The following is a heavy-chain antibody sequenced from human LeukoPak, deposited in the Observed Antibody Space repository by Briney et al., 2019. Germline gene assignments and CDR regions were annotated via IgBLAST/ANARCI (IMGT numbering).Heavy chain of an antibody. J-gene: IGHJ4*02. V-gene: IGHV1-2*02. D-gene: IGHD3-22*01. CDR1: GYTFTGYY. CDR2: INPNSGGT. CDR3: ACSYYYDSTDFDY. Sequence: ASVKVSCKASGYTFTGYYMHWVRQAPGQGREWMGWINPNSGGTNYAQKFQGRVTMTRDTSISTAYMEMSRLRSEDTAVYYCACSYYYDSTDFDYWGQGTLVTVSS.